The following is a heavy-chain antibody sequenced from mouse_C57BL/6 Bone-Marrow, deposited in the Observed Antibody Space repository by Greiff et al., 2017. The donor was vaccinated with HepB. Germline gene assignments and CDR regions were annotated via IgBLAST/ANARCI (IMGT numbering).Heavy chain of an antibody. Sequence: QVHVKQSGPELVKPGASVKISCKASGYAFSSSWMNWVKQRPGKGLEWIGRIYPGDGGTNYNGKFKGKATLTADKSSSTAYMQLSSLTSEDSAVYFCARDPLYDDYYVGYLDYWGQGTTLTVSS. J-gene: IGHJ2*01. CDR2: IYPGDGGT. CDR1: GYAFSSSW. D-gene: IGHD2-3*01. V-gene: IGHV1-82*01. CDR3: ARDPLYDDYYVGYLDY.